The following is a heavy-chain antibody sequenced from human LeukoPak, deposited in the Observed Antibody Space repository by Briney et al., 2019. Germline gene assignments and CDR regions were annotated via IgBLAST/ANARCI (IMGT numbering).Heavy chain of an antibody. V-gene: IGHV3-64*04. CDR2: ISSNGGST. D-gene: IGHD1-26*01. J-gene: IGHJ3*02. CDR3: AKTGPGAYSGSFGHAFDI. CDR1: GFTFSNYT. Sequence: GGSLRLFCSASGFTFSNYTMHWVRQAPGKGLEYVSSISSNGGSTYSADSVKGRFSISRDNSKNTLFLQMNSLRAEDTAVYYCAKTGPGAYSGSFGHAFDIWGHGTMVTVSS.